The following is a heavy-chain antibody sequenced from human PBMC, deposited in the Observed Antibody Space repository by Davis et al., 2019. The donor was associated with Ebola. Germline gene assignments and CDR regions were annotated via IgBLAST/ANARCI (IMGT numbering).Heavy chain of an antibody. Sequence: ASVKVSCKASGYTFTSYAMHWVRQAPGQRLEWMGWINAGNGNTKYSQKFQGRVTITRDTSASTAYMELSSLRSEDTAVYYCAREMLYSSGWYGNYFDYWGQGTLVTVSS. CDR1: GYTFTSYA. J-gene: IGHJ4*02. CDR3: AREMLYSSGWYGNYFDY. V-gene: IGHV1-3*01. D-gene: IGHD6-19*01. CDR2: INAGNGNT.